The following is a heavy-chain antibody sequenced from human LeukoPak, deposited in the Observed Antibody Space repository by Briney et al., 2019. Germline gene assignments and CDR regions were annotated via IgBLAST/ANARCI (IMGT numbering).Heavy chain of an antibody. CDR1: GDSVSSNSAA. Sequence: SQTLSLTCAISGDSVSSNSAAWNWIRQSPSTGLEWLGRTYYRSKWYNYYRVSVKSRITIKPDTSKNQFSMQLNSVTPEDTAVYYCARGYYCDSWGQGTLVTVSS. CDR3: ARGYYCDS. V-gene: IGHV6-1*01. J-gene: IGHJ4*02. CDR2: TYYRSKWYN.